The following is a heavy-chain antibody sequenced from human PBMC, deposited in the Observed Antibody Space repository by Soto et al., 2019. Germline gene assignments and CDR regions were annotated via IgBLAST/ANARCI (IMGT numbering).Heavy chain of an antibody. CDR2: IYNTETT. Sequence: SETLSLTCTVSDGSISTFCWSWIRQSPGKGLEWIGYIYNTETTDYSPSMKGRLTISVDPSKNQFSLKLRSVTAADTAIYYCARAPRPLGAAGRFDHWGQGTLVTVSS. CDR1: DGSISTFC. J-gene: IGHJ4*02. CDR3: ARAPRPLGAAGRFDH. V-gene: IGHV4-59*01. D-gene: IGHD6-25*01.